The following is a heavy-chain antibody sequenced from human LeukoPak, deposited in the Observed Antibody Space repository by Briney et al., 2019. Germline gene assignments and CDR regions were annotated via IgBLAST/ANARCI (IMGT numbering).Heavy chain of an antibody. J-gene: IGHJ3*01. CDR2: IRYDGSNK. V-gene: IGHV3-30*02. CDR3: AKDRPPRAYYDFWSES. CDR1: GFTFSSYG. Sequence: GGSLRLSCAASGFTFSSYGMHWVRQAPGKGLEWVAFIRYDGSNKYYADSVKGRFTISRDNSKNTLYLQMNRLRAEDTAVYYCAKDRPPRAYYDFWSESWGQGTMVTVSS. D-gene: IGHD3-3*01.